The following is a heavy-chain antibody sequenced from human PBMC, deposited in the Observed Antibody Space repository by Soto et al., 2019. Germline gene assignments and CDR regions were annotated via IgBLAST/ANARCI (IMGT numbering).Heavy chain of an antibody. J-gene: IGHJ6*02. CDR3: ARVYGSYYYYGMDV. V-gene: IGHV4-34*01. Sequence: QVQLQQWGAGLLKPSETLSLTCAVYGGSFSGYYWSWIRQPPGKGLEWIGEINHSGSTNYNPSLKSRVTISVDTSKNQCSLKLSSVTAADTAVYYCARVYGSYYYYGMDVWGQGTTVTVSS. CDR2: INHSGST. D-gene: IGHD4-17*01. CDR1: GGSFSGYY.